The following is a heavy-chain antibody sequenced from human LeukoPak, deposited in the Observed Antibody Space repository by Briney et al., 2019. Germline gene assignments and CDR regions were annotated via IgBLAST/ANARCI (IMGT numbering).Heavy chain of an antibody. J-gene: IGHJ6*02. Sequence: ASVKVSCKASGYTFTSYAMHWVRQAPGQRLEWMGWINAGNGNTKYSQKFQGRVTITRDTSASTAYMELSSLRSEDTAVYYCAADDLHCSSTSCYFAYYGMDVWGQGTTVTVSS. D-gene: IGHD2-2*01. CDR1: GYTFTSYA. CDR3: AADDLHCSSTSCYFAYYGMDV. V-gene: IGHV1-3*01. CDR2: INAGNGNT.